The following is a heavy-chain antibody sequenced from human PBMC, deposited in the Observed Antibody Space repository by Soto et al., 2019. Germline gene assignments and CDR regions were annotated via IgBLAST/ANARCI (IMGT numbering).Heavy chain of an antibody. CDR3: VRLIGNSWLDS. J-gene: IGHJ5*01. Sequence: SXTLSLTCDISGDSVSTNTATWDWIRQSPSRGLEWLGRTYYRSRWYFDYAVSVKSRITISPDISNNQVSLQLTSVTPDDTAIYYCVRLIGNSWLDSWGQGTLVTVSS. V-gene: IGHV6-1*01. D-gene: IGHD3-22*01. CDR1: GDSVSTNTAT. CDR2: TYYRSRWYF.